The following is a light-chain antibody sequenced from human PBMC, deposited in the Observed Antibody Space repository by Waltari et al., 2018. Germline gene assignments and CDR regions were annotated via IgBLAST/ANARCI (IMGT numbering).Light chain of an antibody. V-gene: IGKV1-33*01. J-gene: IGKJ2*03. CDR3: QYYFLYSRG. CDR1: QDISNY. Sequence: DIQMTQSPSSLSASVGARVTITCQASQDISNYLNWYQQKPGKAPKLLIYDASNLETGVPSRFSGSGSGTDFTFTISSLQPDDFGTYYCQYYFLYSRGFGQGTKLEIK. CDR2: DAS.